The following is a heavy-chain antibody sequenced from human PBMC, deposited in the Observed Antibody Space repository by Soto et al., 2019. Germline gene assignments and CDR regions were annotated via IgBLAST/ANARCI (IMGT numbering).Heavy chain of an antibody. J-gene: IGHJ4*02. CDR3: ARGYCSGGSCFYPFDY. CDR1: GGTFSSYT. V-gene: IGHV1-69*02. CDR2: IIPILSMA. D-gene: IGHD2-15*01. Sequence: SVKISCKASGGTFSSYTISWVRQAPGQGLEWMGRIIPILSMANYAQKFQGRVTITADKSTSTAYMELSSLRSEDTAVYYCARGYCSGGSCFYPFDYWGQGTLVTVSS.